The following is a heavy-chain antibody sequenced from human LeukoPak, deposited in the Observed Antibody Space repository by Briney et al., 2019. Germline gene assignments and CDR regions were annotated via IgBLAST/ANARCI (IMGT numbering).Heavy chain of an antibody. CDR3: AKERLGGNYGDYAVDY. D-gene: IGHD4-17*01. Sequence: GGSLRLSCAASGFTFTSYAMGWIRQAPGKGLEWVSSVSGSGDGTYYADSVKGRFTISRDNSKKTLDLHMDSLRAEDTAVYYCAKERLGGNYGDYAVDYWGQGTMVTVSS. J-gene: IGHJ4*02. V-gene: IGHV3-23*01. CDR1: GFTFTSYA. CDR2: VSGSGDGT.